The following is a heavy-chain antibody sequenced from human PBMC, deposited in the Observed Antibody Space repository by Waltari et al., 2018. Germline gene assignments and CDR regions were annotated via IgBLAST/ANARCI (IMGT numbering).Heavy chain of an antibody. V-gene: IGHV4-59*01. Sequence: QVQLQESGPGLVKPSETLSLTCTVSGGSISSYYWSWIRQPPGKGLEWIGYIYYSGSTNYNPSLKSRVTISVDTSKNQFSLKLSSVTAADTAVYYCARGPRIAAAGTPWYFDLWGRGTLVTVSS. D-gene: IGHD6-13*01. CDR1: GGSISSYY. CDR3: ARGPRIAAAGTPWYFDL. J-gene: IGHJ2*01. CDR2: IYYSGST.